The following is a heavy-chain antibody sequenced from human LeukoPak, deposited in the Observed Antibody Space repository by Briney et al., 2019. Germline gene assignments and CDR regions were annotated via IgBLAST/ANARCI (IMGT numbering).Heavy chain of an antibody. D-gene: IGHD1-26*01. CDR2: VSSSGST. J-gene: IGHJ6*03. V-gene: IGHV4-59*11. Sequence: SETLSLTCFVSGDSISSHYWNWIRQPPGKGLEWIGYVSSSGSTNYNPSLKSRVTVSIDTSKNQFSLNLSSVTAADTAVYYCARATLVGYFSYFYMDVWGKGTTVTFSS. CDR1: GDSISSHY. CDR3: ARATLVGYFSYFYMDV.